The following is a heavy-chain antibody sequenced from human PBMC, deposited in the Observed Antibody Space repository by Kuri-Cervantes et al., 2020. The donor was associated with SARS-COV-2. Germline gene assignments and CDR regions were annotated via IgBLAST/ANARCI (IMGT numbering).Heavy chain of an antibody. Sequence: SVKVSCKVSGGTFRSYAISWVRQAPVQGLERVGGIIPIFGTTNYAQKFQGRVTITADKSTSTAYRELTSLRSEETAVYYCARGLNIATRPVFYYGMDFWGQGTTVTVSS. CDR3: ARGLNIATRPVFYYGMDF. V-gene: IGHV1-69*06. CDR1: GGTFRSYA. D-gene: IGHD6-6*01. J-gene: IGHJ6*02. CDR2: IIPIFGTT.